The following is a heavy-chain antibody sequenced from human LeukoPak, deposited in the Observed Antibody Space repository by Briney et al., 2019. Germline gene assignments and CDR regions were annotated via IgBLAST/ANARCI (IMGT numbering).Heavy chain of an antibody. D-gene: IGHD3-10*01. CDR3: ARPHYYGSGSYHNYHYYGMDV. Sequence: PSETLSLTCTVSGGSISSSSYYWGWTRQPPGKGLEWIGSIYYSGSTYYNPSLKSRVTISVDTSKNQFSLKLSSVTAADTAVYYCARPHYYGSGSYHNYHYYGMDVWGQGTTVTVSS. J-gene: IGHJ6*02. V-gene: IGHV4-39*01. CDR1: GGSISSSSYY. CDR2: IYYSGST.